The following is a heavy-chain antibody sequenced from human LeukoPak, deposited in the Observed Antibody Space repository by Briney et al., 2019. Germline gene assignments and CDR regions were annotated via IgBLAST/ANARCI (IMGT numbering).Heavy chain of an antibody. CDR1: GGSFSGYY. CDR3: AKQRRPAYYYGSGSAFDI. Sequence: SETLSLTCAVYGGSFSGYYWSWIRQPPGKGLEWIGEINHSGSTNYNPSLKSRVTISVDTSKNQFSLKLSSVTAADTAVYYCAKQRRPAYYYGSGSAFDIWGQGTMVTVSS. CDR2: INHSGST. J-gene: IGHJ3*02. V-gene: IGHV4-34*01. D-gene: IGHD3-10*01.